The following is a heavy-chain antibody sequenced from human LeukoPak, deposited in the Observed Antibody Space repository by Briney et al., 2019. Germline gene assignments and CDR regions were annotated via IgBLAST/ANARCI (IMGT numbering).Heavy chain of an antibody. CDR3: ARSGHASIPPWFDP. J-gene: IGHJ5*02. Sequence: SVKVSCKASGGTFNNYAISWVRQAPGQGLEWMGVLIPIFGSTNYAQRFQGRLTIITDESMSTAYMELSSLRSEDTAVYYCARSGHASIPPWFDPWGQGTLVNVSS. V-gene: IGHV1-69*05. CDR1: GGTFNNYA. CDR2: LIPIFGST. D-gene: IGHD5-12*01.